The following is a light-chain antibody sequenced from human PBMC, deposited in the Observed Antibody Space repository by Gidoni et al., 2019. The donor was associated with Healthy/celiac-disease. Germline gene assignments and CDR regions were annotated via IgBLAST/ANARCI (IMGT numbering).Light chain of an antibody. CDR3: QQRSNWPRT. CDR2: DAS. V-gene: IGKV3-11*01. Sequence: EIVLTQSPATLSLSPGDRATLSCRASQSVSSYLAWYQQKPGQAPRLLIYDASNRATGIPARFSGSGSGTDFTLTISSLEPEDFAVYYCQQRSNWPRTFGQXTKLEIK. CDR1: QSVSSY. J-gene: IGKJ2*01.